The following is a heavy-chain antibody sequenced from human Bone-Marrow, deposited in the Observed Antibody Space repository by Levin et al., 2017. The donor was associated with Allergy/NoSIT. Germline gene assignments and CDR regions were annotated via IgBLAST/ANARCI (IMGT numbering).Heavy chain of an antibody. J-gene: IGHJ4*02. CDR1: GDTFPTYF. CDR3: AKTTPYCSETSCFSIDS. D-gene: IGHD2-2*01. V-gene: IGHV1-46*01. CDR2: VKPSGDGA. Sequence: GESLKISCKASGDTFPTYFLHWVRQAPGQGLEWVGIVKPSGDGATYAQKFQGRVTMTRDTSTSTVYMELNNLKSDDTAVYFCAKTTPYCSETSCFSIDSWGQGTLITVS.